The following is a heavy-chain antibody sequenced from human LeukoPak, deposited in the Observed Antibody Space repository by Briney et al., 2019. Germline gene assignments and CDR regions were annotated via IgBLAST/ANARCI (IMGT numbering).Heavy chain of an antibody. CDR2: IYYSGST. Sequence: SETLSLTCTVSGGSISSYYWSWIRQPPGKGLEWIGYIYYSGSTNYTPSLKSRVTISVDTSKNQFSLKLSSVTAADTAVYYCPRDGGGGSSSLDAFDIWGQGTMVTVSS. J-gene: IGHJ3*02. CDR1: GGSISSYY. CDR3: PRDGGGGSSSLDAFDI. V-gene: IGHV4-59*01. D-gene: IGHD6-6*01.